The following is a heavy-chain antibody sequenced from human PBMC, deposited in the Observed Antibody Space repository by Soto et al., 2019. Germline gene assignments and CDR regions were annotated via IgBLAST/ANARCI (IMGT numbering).Heavy chain of an antibody. CDR3: VREGRGSFDF. D-gene: IGHD5-12*01. J-gene: IGHJ3*01. CDR2: IGGRGNSA. V-gene: IGHV3-23*01. CDR1: RFIFTNYA. Sequence: PGGSLGLSCAASRFIFTNYAMNWVRQAPGKGLEWVSVIGGRGNSAYYADSVQGRFTISRDNSKNTLSLQMSSLTADDTAIYYCVREGRGSFDFWGRGTMVTVSS.